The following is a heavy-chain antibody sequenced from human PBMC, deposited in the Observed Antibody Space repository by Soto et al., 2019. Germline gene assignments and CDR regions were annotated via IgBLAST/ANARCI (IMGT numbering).Heavy chain of an antibody. CDR2: IYHSGST. J-gene: IGHJ3*02. CDR3: ARSSQDDAFDS. V-gene: IGHV4-30-2*01. Sequence: QLQLQESGSGLVKPSQTLSLTCAVSGGSISRGGYSWSWIRQPPGKGLEWIGYIYHSGSTYYNPPLRSRVTISVDRTKNQFSLKPSSVTAADTAVYYCARSSQDDAFDSWGQGTMVTVSS. CDR1: GGSISRGGYS. D-gene: IGHD2-2*01.